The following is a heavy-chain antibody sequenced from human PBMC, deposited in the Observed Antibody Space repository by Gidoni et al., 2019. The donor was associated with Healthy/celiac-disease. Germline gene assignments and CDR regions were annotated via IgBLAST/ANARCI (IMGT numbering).Heavy chain of an antibody. Sequence: EVQLVESGGGLVKPGGSLRLSCAASGFTFSSDSMNWVRQAPGKGLEWVSSISSSSSYIYYADSVKGRFTISRDNAKNSLYLQMNSLRAEDTAVYYCARIWDTAMVRRIAVAGTIDYWGQGTLVTVSS. CDR3: ARIWDTAMVRRIAVAGTIDY. D-gene: IGHD6-19*01. V-gene: IGHV3-21*06. CDR1: GFTFSSDS. J-gene: IGHJ4*02. CDR2: ISSSSSYI.